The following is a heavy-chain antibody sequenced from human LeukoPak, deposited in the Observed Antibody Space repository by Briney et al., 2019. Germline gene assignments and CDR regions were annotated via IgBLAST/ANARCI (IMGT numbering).Heavy chain of an antibody. Sequence: GGSLRLSCAASGFTYSSYSMNWVRQAPGKGLEWVAVISYDGSNKYYADSVKGRFTISRDNSKNTLYLQMNSLRAEDTAVYYCARDWIQSSWYGTPLGYWGQGTLVTVSS. CDR1: GFTYSSYS. D-gene: IGHD6-13*01. CDR2: ISYDGSNK. J-gene: IGHJ4*02. CDR3: ARDWIQSSWYGTPLGY. V-gene: IGHV3-30*03.